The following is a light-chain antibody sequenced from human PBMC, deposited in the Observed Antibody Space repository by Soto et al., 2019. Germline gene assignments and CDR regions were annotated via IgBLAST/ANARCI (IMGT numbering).Light chain of an antibody. Sequence: EIVLTQSPVTLSLSPGERATLSCRASQSVSRYLAWYQQKPGQAPRLLVYDASNRYTGIPARFSCSGSGTDFTLTISSMEPEDFAVYYCQQRYIGLTFGGGTKVEMK. J-gene: IGKJ4*01. CDR3: QQRYIGLT. CDR2: DAS. CDR1: QSVSRY. V-gene: IGKV3-11*01.